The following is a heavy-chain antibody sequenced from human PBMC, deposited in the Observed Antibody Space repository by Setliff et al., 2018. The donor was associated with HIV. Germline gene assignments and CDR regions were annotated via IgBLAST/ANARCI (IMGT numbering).Heavy chain of an antibody. J-gene: IGHJ4*02. Sequence: GGSLSLSCAASGFTVSSYYMSWVRQAPGKGLEWVSTIYRDGSTYHADSVKGRFTLSRDNSENALYLQMNSLRPEDTAVYYCARLRLYNSALDYWGQGTLVTVSA. CDR3: ARLRLYNSALDY. D-gene: IGHD6-25*01. CDR1: GFTVSSYY. CDR2: IYRDGST. V-gene: IGHV3-66*02.